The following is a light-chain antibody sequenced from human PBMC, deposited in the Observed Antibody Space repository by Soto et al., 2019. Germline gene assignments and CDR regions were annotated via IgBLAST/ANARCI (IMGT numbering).Light chain of an antibody. J-gene: IGLJ1*01. CDR3: SSYAGSNNNYV. V-gene: IGLV2-8*01. Sequence: QSALTQPPSASGSPGQSVTISCTGTSSDFGGYNYVSWYQQHPGKAPKLMIYEVSKRPSGVPDRFSGSKSGNTASLTVSGLQAEDEADYYCSSYAGSNNNYVFGTGTKLTVL. CDR2: EVS. CDR1: SSDFGGYNY.